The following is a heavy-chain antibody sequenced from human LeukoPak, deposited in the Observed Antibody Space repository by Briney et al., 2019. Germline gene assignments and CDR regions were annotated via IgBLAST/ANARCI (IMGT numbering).Heavy chain of an antibody. J-gene: IGHJ4*02. V-gene: IGHV1-69*04. CDR2: IIPIFGIA. D-gene: IGHD6-19*01. CDR3: ARDYPGYSSGLGHFDY. Sequence: ASVKVSCKASGGTFSSYAISWVRQAPGQGLEWMGRIIPIFGIANYAQKFQGRVTFTADKSTSTAYMELSSLRSEDTAVYYCARDYPGYSSGLGHFDYWGQGTLVTVSS. CDR1: GGTFSSYA.